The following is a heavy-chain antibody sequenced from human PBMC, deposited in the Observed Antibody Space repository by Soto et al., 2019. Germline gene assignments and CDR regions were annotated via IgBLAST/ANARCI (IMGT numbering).Heavy chain of an antibody. V-gene: IGHV1-46*01. D-gene: IGHD6-19*01. CDR1: GYTFTSYS. Sequence: ASVKVSCKASGYTFTSYSMHWVRQAPGQGLEWMGIINPSGGSTSYAQKFQGRVTMTRDTSTSIVYMELSSLRSEDTAVYYCARDLLAVAVDYDIDVWGQGTTVTVSS. J-gene: IGHJ6*02. CDR3: ARDLLAVAVDYDIDV. CDR2: INPSGGST.